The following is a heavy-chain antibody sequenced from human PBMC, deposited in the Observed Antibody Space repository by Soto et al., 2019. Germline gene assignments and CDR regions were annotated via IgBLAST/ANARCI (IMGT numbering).Heavy chain of an antibody. CDR1: GFTFKNYD. CDR3: AKNRQFRSYYESAGHYDN. D-gene: IGHD3-10*01. J-gene: IGHJ4*02. Sequence: EVELLESGGGLVQPGGSLRLSCVASGFTFKNYDMRWIRQAPGKGLEWVSGISGSGGVTYYADSVKGQFNISRDNSKNTLYLQMNSLRAEDTAIYYCAKNRQFRSYYESAGHYDNWGQGTLVTVSS. CDR2: ISGSGGVT. V-gene: IGHV3-23*01.